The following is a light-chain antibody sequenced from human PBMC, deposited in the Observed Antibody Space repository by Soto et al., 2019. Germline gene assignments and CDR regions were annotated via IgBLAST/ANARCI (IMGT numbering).Light chain of an antibody. V-gene: IGLV7-43*01. CDR1: TGPVTSGYF. Sequence: QAVVTQEPSLTVSPGGTVTLTCASSTGPVTSGYFPNWFQQRPGQAPRALIFSTNNKPSWIPARFTGSLLGGKAALTLSGVQPEDEAEYYCLLFYGGAYVFGSGTKVTVL. CDR2: STN. J-gene: IGLJ1*01. CDR3: LLFYGGAYV.